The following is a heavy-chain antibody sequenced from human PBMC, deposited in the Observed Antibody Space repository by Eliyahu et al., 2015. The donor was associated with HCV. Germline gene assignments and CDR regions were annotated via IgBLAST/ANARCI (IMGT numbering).Heavy chain of an antibody. J-gene: IGHJ3*02. D-gene: IGHD1-26*01. CDR3: TGQGATFGGGAFDI. CDR1: GLTFTSYY. V-gene: IGHV1-46*03. CDR2: INPSGGGT. Sequence: QVQLVQSGAEVRKPGASVKVSCKAYGLTFTSYYIHWVRQAPGQGLEWMGIINPSGGGTTYEQKFQGRVTMTRDTSTSTVYMELSSLRSEDTAMYYCTGQGATFGGGAFDIWGQGTMVIVSS.